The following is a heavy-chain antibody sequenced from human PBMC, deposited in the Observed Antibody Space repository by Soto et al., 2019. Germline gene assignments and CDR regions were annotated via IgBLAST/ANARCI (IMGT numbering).Heavy chain of an antibody. J-gene: IGHJ4*02. CDR2: INAGNGNT. V-gene: IGHV1-3*01. CDR3: ARDLEYSSGWFRFYFDY. CDR1: GYTFTSYA. D-gene: IGHD6-19*01. Sequence: GASVKVSSKASGYTFTSYAMHWVRQAPGQRLEWMGWINAGNGNTKYSQKFQGRVTITRDTSASTAYMELSSLRSEDTAVYYCARDLEYSSGWFRFYFDYWGQGTLVTVSS.